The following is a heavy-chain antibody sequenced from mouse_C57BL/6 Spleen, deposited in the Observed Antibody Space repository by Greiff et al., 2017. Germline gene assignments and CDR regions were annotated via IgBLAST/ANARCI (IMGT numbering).Heavy chain of an antibody. CDR1: GFNIKDYY. CDR3: TTAETGTSAY. J-gene: IGHJ3*01. CDR2: IDPEAGDT. D-gene: IGHD4-1*01. Sequence: VQLQQSGAELVRPGASVKLSCTASGFNIKDYYMHWVKQRPEQGLEWIGRIDPEAGDTEYAPKFQGKATMTADTSSNTAYLQLSSLTSEDTAVXYCTTAETGTSAYWGQGTLVTVSA. V-gene: IGHV14-1*01.